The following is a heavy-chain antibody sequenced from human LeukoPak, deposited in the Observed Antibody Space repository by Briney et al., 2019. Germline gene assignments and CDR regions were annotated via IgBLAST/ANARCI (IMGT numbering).Heavy chain of an antibody. D-gene: IGHD4-11*01. CDR1: GFTFNTYN. Sequence: KAGGSLRLSYAASGFTFNTYNMNWVRQAPGKGLEWVSYISSSSSYIYYAGSVKGRFTISRDDAKTSLYLQMNSLKAEDTAVYYCARDASNWYGASDIWGQGTMVTVSS. J-gene: IGHJ3*02. CDR2: ISSSSSYI. CDR3: ARDASNWYGASDI. V-gene: IGHV3-21*01.